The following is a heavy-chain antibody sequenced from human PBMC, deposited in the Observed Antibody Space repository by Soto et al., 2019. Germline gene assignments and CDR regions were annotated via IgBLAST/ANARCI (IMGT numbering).Heavy chain of an antibody. J-gene: IGHJ1*01. V-gene: IGHV4-59*01. D-gene: IGHD1-26*01. CDR2: IYDSGST. Sequence: SETLSLTCTVSGGSISGYYWSWIRQAPGKGLEWIGHIYDSGSTDYNPSLKSRVTISADTSKNQFSLKLSSVTAADTAVYYCARAVGGTSGGTEYFQHWGQGTLVTVSS. CDR1: GGSISGYY. CDR3: ARAVGGTSGGTEYFQH.